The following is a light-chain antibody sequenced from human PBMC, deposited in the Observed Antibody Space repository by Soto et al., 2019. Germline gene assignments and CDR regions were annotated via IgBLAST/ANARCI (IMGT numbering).Light chain of an antibody. Sequence: EILMTQSPATLSVSPGERATLSCRASQSVSSNLAWYQQKPGQAPRLLVYGASSRATGIPDRFSGSVSGTDFTLTISRLEPEDFAVYYCQHYGNSPLTFGQGTRLEI. V-gene: IGKV3-20*01. CDR3: QHYGNSPLT. CDR2: GAS. J-gene: IGKJ5*01. CDR1: QSVSSN.